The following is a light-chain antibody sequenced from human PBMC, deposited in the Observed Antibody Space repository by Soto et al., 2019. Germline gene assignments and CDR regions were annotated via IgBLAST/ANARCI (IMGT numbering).Light chain of an antibody. V-gene: IGKV3-11*01. CDR3: QQLTDWPPQWT. CDR2: DAS. CDR1: QSVGSS. Sequence: EILFTQSPATPSLFPGERARLSCRALQSVGSSLAWYQQKPGQAPRLLIYDASSRATGIPARFSGSGSGTDFTLTISSLEPEDFAVYYCQQLTDWPPQWTFGQGTKVDIK. J-gene: IGKJ1*01.